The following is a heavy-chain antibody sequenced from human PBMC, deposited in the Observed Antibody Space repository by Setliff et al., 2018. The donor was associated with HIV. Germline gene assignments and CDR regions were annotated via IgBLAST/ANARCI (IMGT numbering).Heavy chain of an antibody. J-gene: IGHJ6*03. CDR2: ILPVSGAA. V-gene: IGHV1-69*13. CDR3: VNLPFFYYYYMDV. CDR1: GDTFNNYA. Sequence: SVKVSCKASGDTFNNYAIGWVRQPPGQGLEWMGGILPVSGAANYAQKFQGRVTITADESTATFYMEMSTLRSEDTAVYYCVNLPFFYYYYMDVWGEGTPVTVSS.